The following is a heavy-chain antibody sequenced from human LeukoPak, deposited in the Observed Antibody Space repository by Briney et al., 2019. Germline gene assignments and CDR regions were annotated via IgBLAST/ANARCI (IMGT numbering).Heavy chain of an antibody. V-gene: IGHV3-15*01. CDR1: GFTFSNAW. Sequence: GGSLRLSCAASGFTFSNAWMSWVRQAPGKGLEWVGRIKSKTDGGTTDYAAPVKGRFTISRDDSKNTLYLQMNSLKTEDTAVYYCTTDQVEMATIWIDYWGQGTLVTVSS. D-gene: IGHD5-24*01. J-gene: IGHJ4*02. CDR2: IKSKTDGGTT. CDR3: TTDQVEMATIWIDY.